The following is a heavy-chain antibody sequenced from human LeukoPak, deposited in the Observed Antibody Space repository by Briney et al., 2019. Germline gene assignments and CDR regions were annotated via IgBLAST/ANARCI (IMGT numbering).Heavy chain of an antibody. CDR1: GYSFTSYG. V-gene: IGHV5-10-1*01. D-gene: IGHD3-10*01. CDR2: IDRSDSYT. CDR3: ARLNYYGSGSWFDY. J-gene: IGHJ4*02. Sequence: GESLRISCTGSGYSFTSYGINWVRQVPGKGLEWVWRIDRSDSYTNYSPSFQGHVTISADKSISTAYLQWSSLKASDTAMYYCARLNYYGSGSWFDYWGQGTLVTVSS.